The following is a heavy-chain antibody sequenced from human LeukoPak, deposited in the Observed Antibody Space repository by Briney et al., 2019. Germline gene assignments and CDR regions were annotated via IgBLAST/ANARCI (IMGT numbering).Heavy chain of an antibody. J-gene: IGHJ6*02. CDR2: IYYSGST. V-gene: IGHV4-30-4*08. Sequence: SETLSLTCTVSGGSISSGDYYWSWLRQPPGTGLEWIGYIYYSGSTHYNPSLKSRVIISVDTSKNQFSLKLSSVTAADTAVYYCARGPYSGYDYGMDVWGQGTTVTVSS. CDR1: GGSISSGDYY. D-gene: IGHD1-26*01. CDR3: ARGPYSGYDYGMDV.